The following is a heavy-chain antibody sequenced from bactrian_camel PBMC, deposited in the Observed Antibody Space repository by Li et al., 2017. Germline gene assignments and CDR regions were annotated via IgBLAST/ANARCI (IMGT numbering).Heavy chain of an antibody. Sequence: HVQLVESGGGLVQPGGSLRLSCAASGVTYSDYYMSWVRQAPGKGLEWVYSIHSDGSKTYYADSVTGRFTISQDSAKNTVYLQMNSLKPDDTAMYYCAARTGSDCGIWHLATAGCFRYWGRGTQVTVS. CDR3: AARTGSDCGIWHLATAGCFRY. J-gene: IGHJ4*01. V-gene: IGHV3-2*01. D-gene: IGHD5*01. CDR2: IHSDGSKT. CDR1: GVTYSDYY.